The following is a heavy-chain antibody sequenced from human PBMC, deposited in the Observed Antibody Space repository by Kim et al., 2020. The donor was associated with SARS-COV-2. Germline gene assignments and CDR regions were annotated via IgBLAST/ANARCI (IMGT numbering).Heavy chain of an antibody. CDR2: INHSGST. Sequence: SETLSLTCAVYGGSFSGYYWSWIRQPPGKGLEWIGEINHSGSTNYNPSLKSRVTISVDTSKNQFSLKLSSVTAADTAVYYCARGRYSSSWHGGSGWFDP. CDR1: GGSFSGYY. V-gene: IGHV4-34*01. D-gene: IGHD6-13*01. CDR3: ARGRYSSSWHGGSGWFDP. J-gene: IGHJ5*02.